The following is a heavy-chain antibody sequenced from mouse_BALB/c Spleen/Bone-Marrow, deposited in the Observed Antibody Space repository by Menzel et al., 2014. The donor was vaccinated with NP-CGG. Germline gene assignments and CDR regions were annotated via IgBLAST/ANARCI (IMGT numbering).Heavy chain of an antibody. CDR2: INPSSGYT. V-gene: IGHV1-4*01. D-gene: IGHD1-1*02. Sequence: QVQLQQSGAELARPGASVKMSCKASGYTFTSYTMHWVKQRPGQGLEWIGYINPSSGYTNYNQKFKGKATLTADKSYSPSYMQLNSLTSEDSAVYYCARDWTIPFAYWGQGTLVTVSA. J-gene: IGHJ3*01. CDR1: GYTFTSYT. CDR3: ARDWTIPFAY.